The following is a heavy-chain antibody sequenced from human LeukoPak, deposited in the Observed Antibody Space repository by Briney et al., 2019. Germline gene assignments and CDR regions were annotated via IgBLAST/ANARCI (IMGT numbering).Heavy chain of an antibody. V-gene: IGHV4-59*01. CDR1: GGPISSYY. CDR2: IYYSGST. J-gene: IGHJ4*02. CDR3: ARGRRGSWLSDY. D-gene: IGHD6-19*01. Sequence: SETLSLTCTVSGGPISSYYWSWIRQPPGKGLEWIGYIYYSGSTNYNPSLKSRVTISVDTSKNQFSLKLSSVTAADTAVYYCARGRRGSWLSDYWGQGTLVTVSS.